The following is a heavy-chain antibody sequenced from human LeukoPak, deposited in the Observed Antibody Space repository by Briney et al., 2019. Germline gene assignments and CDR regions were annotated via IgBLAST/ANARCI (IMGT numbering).Heavy chain of an antibody. Sequence: PSETLSLTCTVSGGPVSSGSYYWSWIRQPPGKGLEWIGEINHSGSTNYNPSLKSRVTISVDTSKNQFSLKLSSVTAADTAVYYCARAGRYSSWYGGWNYWGQGTLVTVSS. CDR1: GGPVSSGSYY. CDR3: ARAGRYSSWYGGWNY. CDR2: INHSGST. J-gene: IGHJ4*02. D-gene: IGHD6-13*01. V-gene: IGHV4-39*07.